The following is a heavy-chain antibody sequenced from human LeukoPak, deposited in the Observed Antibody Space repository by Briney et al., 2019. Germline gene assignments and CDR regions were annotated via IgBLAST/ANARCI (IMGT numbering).Heavy chain of an antibody. J-gene: IGHJ4*02. Sequence: SETLSLTCTVSGGSISSYSWSWIRQPPGKGLEWIGRIYTTGGTNYNPSLTSRVTISVDSSKNQFSLELGSVTAADTAVYYCARDRGDYGGPDYWGRGTLVTVSS. CDR1: GGSISSYS. V-gene: IGHV4-4*07. CDR2: IYTTGGT. CDR3: ARDRGDYGGPDY. D-gene: IGHD4-23*01.